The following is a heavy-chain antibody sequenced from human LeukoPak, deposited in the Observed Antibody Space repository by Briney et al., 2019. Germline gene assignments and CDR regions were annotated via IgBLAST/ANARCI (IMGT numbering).Heavy chain of an antibody. CDR3: ARDGDPRFLEWLSLDY. V-gene: IGHV4-30-4*08. CDR1: GGSISSGDYY. CDR2: IYYSGST. J-gene: IGHJ4*02. Sequence: SQTLSLTCTVSGGSISSGDYYWSWIRQPRGKGLEWIGYIYYSGSTYYNPSLKSRVTISVDTSKNQFSLKLSSVTAADTAVYYCARDGDPRFLEWLSLDYWGQGTLVTVSS. D-gene: IGHD3-3*01.